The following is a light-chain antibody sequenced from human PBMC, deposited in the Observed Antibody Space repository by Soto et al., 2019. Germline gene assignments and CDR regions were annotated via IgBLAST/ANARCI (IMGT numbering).Light chain of an antibody. J-gene: IGKJ2*01. CDR3: QQYNTYPYT. Sequence: DIQMTQSPSTLSASVGDRVTITCRASQIISMWLAWYQQKPGKAPELLIYDASSLASGVPTRFSGSGIGTDFTLTISSLQPDDLATYYCQQYNTYPYTFGQGTKLEIK. CDR2: DAS. CDR1: QIISMW. V-gene: IGKV1-5*01.